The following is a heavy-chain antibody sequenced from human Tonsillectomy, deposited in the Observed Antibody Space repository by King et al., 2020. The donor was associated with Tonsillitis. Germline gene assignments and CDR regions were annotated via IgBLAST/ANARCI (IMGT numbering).Heavy chain of an antibody. CDR1: GASITSNNW. Sequence: QLQESGPGLVKPSGTLSLTCAVSGASITSNNWWNWVRQAPGKGLEWIGDIYYSGTTNYNPSLESRVTISVDGSQNQFSLKLTSVTAADTAVYYCASNFRYFDWVIHFDNWGRGTLVTVSS. CDR3: ASNFRYFDWVIHFDN. J-gene: IGHJ4*02. D-gene: IGHD3-9*01. V-gene: IGHV4-4*02. CDR2: IYYSGTT.